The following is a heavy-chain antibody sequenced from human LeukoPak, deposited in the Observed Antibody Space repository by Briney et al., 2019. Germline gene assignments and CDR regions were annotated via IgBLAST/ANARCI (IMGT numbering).Heavy chain of an antibody. CDR2: ISGGGGST. Sequence: PGGSLRLSCAASGFTFSSYAMGWVRQAPGKGLEWVSAISGGGGSTYYADSVKGRFTISRDNSKNTLYLQMNSLRAEDTAVYYCAKLGKDTAMPSTYYFDYWGQGTLVTVSS. D-gene: IGHD5-18*01. V-gene: IGHV3-23*01. CDR3: AKLGKDTAMPSTYYFDY. CDR1: GFTFSSYA. J-gene: IGHJ4*02.